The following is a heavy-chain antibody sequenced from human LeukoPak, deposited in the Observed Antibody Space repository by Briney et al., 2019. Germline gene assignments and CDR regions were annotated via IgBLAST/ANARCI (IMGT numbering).Heavy chain of an antibody. J-gene: IGHJ4*02. CDR3: AKDLGENTYYYDSSGYFDY. D-gene: IGHD3-22*01. CDR2: ISYDGSNK. CDR1: GFTFSSYG. V-gene: IGHV3-30*18. Sequence: GRSLRLSCAASGFTFSSYGMHWVRQAPGKGLEWVAVISYDGSNKYYADSVKGRFTISRDNSKNTLYLQMNSLGAEDTAVYYCAKDLGENTYYYDSSGYFDYWGQGTLVTVSS.